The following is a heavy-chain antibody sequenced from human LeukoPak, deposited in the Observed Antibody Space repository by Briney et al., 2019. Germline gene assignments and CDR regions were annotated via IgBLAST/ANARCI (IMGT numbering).Heavy chain of an antibody. Sequence: SETLSLTCTVSGGSTSSISYYWSWIRQPPGKGLEWIGYIYYSGSTNYNPSLKSRVTISVDTSKNQFSLKLSSVTAADTAVYYCARDRFDDSSGYYYHYYYYMDVWGKGTTVTVSS. D-gene: IGHD3-22*01. CDR3: ARDRFDDSSGYYYHYYYYMDV. CDR2: IYYSGST. V-gene: IGHV4-61*01. CDR1: GGSTSSISYY. J-gene: IGHJ6*03.